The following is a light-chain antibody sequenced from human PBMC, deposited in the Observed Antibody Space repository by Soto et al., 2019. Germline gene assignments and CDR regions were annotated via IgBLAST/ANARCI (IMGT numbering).Light chain of an antibody. CDR1: SSNIGAGYD. J-gene: IGLJ3*02. CDR2: YNT. CDR3: QSYDRSLSGGV. V-gene: IGLV1-40*01. Sequence: QSVLTQPPSVSGAPGQRVTISRTGSSSNIGAGYDVQWYQQLPRTAPKLLIYYNTDRPSGVPDRFSGSKSGTSASLAITGLRAEDEAYYYCQSYDRSLSGGVFGGGTKVTVL.